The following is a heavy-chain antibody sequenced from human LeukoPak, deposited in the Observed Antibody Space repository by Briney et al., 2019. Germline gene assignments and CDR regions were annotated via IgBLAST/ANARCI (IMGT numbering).Heavy chain of an antibody. D-gene: IGHD6-13*01. CDR3: ARSLPWSSSWRLNYYYGMDV. J-gene: IGHJ6*02. V-gene: IGHV3-53*01. CDR1: GFTVSSSY. Sequence: GESLRLSCAASGFTVSSSYMSWVRQAPGKGLEWVSVIYSGGSTYYADSVKGRFTISRDNSKNTLYLQMNSLRAEDTAVYYCARSLPWSSSWRLNYYYGMDVWGQGTTVTVSS. CDR2: IYSGGST.